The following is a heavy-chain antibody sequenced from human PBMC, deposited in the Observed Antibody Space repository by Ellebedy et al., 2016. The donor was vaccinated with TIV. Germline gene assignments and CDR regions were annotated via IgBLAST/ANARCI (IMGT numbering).Heavy chain of an antibody. CDR1: GFTFSSCA. CDR3: AGHGDRAMTH. D-gene: IGHD5-18*01. V-gene: IGHV3-66*04. Sequence: GESLKISCAASGFTFSSCAMTWVRQAPGKGLEWVSVIYSGGTTHYADSVKGRFTISRDKSKNTMYLQMNSLRAEDTAVYYCAGHGDRAMTHWGQGTLVTVSS. CDR2: IYSGGTT. J-gene: IGHJ4*02.